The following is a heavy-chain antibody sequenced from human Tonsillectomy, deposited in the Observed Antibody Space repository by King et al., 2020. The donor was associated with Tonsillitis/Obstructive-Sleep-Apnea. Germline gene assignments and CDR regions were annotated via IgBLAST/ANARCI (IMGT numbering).Heavy chain of an antibody. CDR2: ISYSGNT. Sequence: QLQESGPGLVKPSETLSLTCTVSGDSINSYYWSWIRQPPGKGLEWIGYISYSGNTNYNPSLKSRVPISIDTSKNQFSLKLRSVTAADTAVYYCAGSKGSGSYFDYWGQGTLVTVSS. D-gene: IGHD3-3*01. V-gene: IGHV4-59*01. CDR3: AGSKGSGSYFDY. J-gene: IGHJ4*02. CDR1: GDSINSYY.